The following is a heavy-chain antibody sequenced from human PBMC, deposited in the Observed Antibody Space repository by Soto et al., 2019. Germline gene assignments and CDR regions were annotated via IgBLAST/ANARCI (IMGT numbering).Heavy chain of an antibody. V-gene: IGHV2-26*01. D-gene: IGHD5-18*01. CDR2: IFSNDEK. Sequence: QVTLKESGPVLGKPTETLTLTCTVSGFSLSNARMGVSWIRQPPGKALEWLAHIFSNDEKSYSTSLKSRLTISKDTSKSQVVLTMTNMDPVDTATSYCAYVDTAMVGAFDIWGQGTMVTVSS. CDR3: AYVDTAMVGAFDI. CDR1: GFSLSNARMG. J-gene: IGHJ3*02.